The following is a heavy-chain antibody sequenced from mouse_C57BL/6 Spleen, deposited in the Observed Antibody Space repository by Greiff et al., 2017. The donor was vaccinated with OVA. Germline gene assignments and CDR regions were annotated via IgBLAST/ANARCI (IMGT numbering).Heavy chain of an antibody. CDR3: ARRNYGSSYSYYFDY. J-gene: IGHJ2*01. Sequence: QVQLQQSGAELVKPGASVKLSCKASGYTFTSYWMQWVKQRPGQGLEWIGEIDPSDSYTNYNQKFKGKATLTVDTSSSTAYMQLSSLTSEDSAVYYCARRNYGSSYSYYFDYWGQGTTLTVSS. CDR2: IDPSDSYT. CDR1: GYTFTSYW. V-gene: IGHV1-50*01. D-gene: IGHD1-1*01.